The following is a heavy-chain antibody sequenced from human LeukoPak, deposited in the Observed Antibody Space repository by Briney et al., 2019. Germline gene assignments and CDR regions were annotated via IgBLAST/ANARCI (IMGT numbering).Heavy chain of an antibody. CDR3: VKDGPLGSDF. CDR2: IYASGNT. D-gene: IGHD2-15*01. V-gene: IGHV4-4*07. J-gene: IGHJ4*02. CDR1: GASISTYY. Sequence: SETLSLTCTISGASISTYYWSWIRQPAGKGLEWIGRIYASGNTYKSPSLESRVTMSVDTSNNQFTLNLTSVTGADTAMYYCVKDGPLGSDFWGQGTQVTVSS.